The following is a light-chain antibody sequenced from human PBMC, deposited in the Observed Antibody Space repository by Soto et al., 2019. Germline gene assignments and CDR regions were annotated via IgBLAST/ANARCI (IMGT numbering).Light chain of an antibody. Sequence: QSALTQPPSASGSPGQSVTISCTGTSSDIGAYNYVSWCQQHPGKAPKLMISEVSKRPSGVPDRFSGSKSGNTASLTVSGLQAEDEADYFCSSYAGSNNFVLFGGGTKVTVL. J-gene: IGLJ2*01. CDR2: EVS. CDR1: SSDIGAYNY. V-gene: IGLV2-8*01. CDR3: SSYAGSNNFVL.